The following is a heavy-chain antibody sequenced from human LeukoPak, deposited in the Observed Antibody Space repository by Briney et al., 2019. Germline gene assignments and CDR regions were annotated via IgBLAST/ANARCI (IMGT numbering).Heavy chain of an antibody. CDR1: GGTFSSYG. V-gene: IGHV1-69*13. Sequence: SVKVSCKASGGTFSSYGISWVRQAPGQGLEWMGGIIPIFGTANYAQKFQGRVTITADESTSTPYMELSSLRSEDTAVYYCASGVYYDSSGYSFEYWGQGTLVTASS. D-gene: IGHD3-22*01. CDR2: IIPIFGTA. J-gene: IGHJ4*01. CDR3: ASGVYYDSSGYSFEY.